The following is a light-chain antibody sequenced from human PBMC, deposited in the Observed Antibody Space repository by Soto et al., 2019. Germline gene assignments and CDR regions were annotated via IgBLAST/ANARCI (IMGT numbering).Light chain of an antibody. J-gene: IGLJ3*02. Sequence: QSALTQPASVSGSPGQSITISCTGTSSDVGGYNYVSWFQQHTGKAPKLMIYDVSNRPSGVSNRFSGSKSGNTASLTISGLQAEDEDDYYCASYTTSSTWVFGGGTKLTVL. CDR1: SSDVGGYNY. CDR2: DVS. CDR3: ASYTTSSTWV. V-gene: IGLV2-14*03.